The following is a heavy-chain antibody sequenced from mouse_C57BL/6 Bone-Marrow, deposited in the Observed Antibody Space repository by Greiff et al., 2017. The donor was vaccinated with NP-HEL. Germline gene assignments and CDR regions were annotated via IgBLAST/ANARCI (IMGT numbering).Heavy chain of an antibody. J-gene: IGHJ2*01. CDR3: TTAQATRFDY. Sequence: EVMLVESGGGLVQPGGSMKLSCVASGFTFSNYWMNWVRQSPEKGLEWVAQIRLKSDNYATHYAESVKGRFTISRDDSKSSVYLQMNNLRAEDTGIYYCTTAQATRFDYWGQGTTLTVSS. D-gene: IGHD3-2*02. V-gene: IGHV6-3*01. CDR1: GFTFSNYW. CDR2: IRLKSDNYAT.